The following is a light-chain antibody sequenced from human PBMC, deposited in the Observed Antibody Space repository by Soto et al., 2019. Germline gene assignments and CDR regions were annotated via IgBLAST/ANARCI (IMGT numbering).Light chain of an antibody. J-gene: IGLJ2*01. Sequence: QSALTQPASVSGSPGQSIAISCTGTSSDVGGYNFVSWYQQHPGKAPKLMIYDVNIRPSGISNRFSGSKSGNTASLTISGLQAEDEDDYYCSSYSGSSTLVVFGGGTKVTVL. CDR1: SSDVGGYNF. CDR2: DVN. V-gene: IGLV2-14*01. CDR3: SSYSGSSTLVV.